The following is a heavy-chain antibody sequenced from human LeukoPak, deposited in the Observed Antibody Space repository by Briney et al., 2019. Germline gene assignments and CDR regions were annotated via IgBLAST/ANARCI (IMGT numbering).Heavy chain of an antibody. D-gene: IGHD1-26*01. CDR3: AKDLGRDGDY. CDR2: ISGSGGST. CDR1: GFIFANHA. Sequence: GGSLRLSCAASGFIFANHAMSWVRQTPGKGLEWVSAISGSGGSTYYADSVKGRFTISRDNSKNTLYLQMNSLRAEDTAVYYCAKDLGRDGDYWGQGTLVTVSS. J-gene: IGHJ4*02. V-gene: IGHV3-23*01.